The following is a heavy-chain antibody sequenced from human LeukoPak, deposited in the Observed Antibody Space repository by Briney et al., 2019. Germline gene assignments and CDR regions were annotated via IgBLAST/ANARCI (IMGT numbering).Heavy chain of an antibody. V-gene: IGHV3-74*01. J-gene: IGHJ4*02. D-gene: IGHD3-22*01. CDR1: GFTFNIYW. CDR3: ARRVGSSGSFYYFDY. CDR2: ISSDGSIT. Sequence: GGSLSLSCAASGFTFNIYWMHWVGQAPGKGLVWVSLISSDGSITSYADSVKGRLTISRDNAKNTVYLQMNSLRVEDTAVYYCARRVGSSGSFYYFDYWGQGTLVTVSS.